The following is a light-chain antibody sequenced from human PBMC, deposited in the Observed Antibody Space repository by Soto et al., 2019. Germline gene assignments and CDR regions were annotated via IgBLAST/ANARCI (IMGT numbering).Light chain of an antibody. CDR1: QSVSSSY. V-gene: IGKV3-20*01. J-gene: IGKJ3*01. Sequence: EFVLTQSPGTLSLSPGERATLSCRASQSVSSSYLAWYQQKPGQAPRLLIYGASSRATGIPDRFSGSGSGTDFTLTISRLEPEDFAVYYRQQYRSSPFTFGPGTKVDIK. CDR2: GAS. CDR3: QQYRSSPFT.